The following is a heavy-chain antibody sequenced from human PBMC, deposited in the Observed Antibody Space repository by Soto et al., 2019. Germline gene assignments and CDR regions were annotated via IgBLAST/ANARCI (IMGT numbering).Heavy chain of an antibody. Sequence: QTGGSLRLSCAASGFTFSSYAMSWVRQAPGKGLEWVSAISGSGGSTYYADSVKGRFTISRDNSKNTLYLQMNSLRAEDTAVYYCAKDVLRFLEWLPPGFDYWGQGTLVTVSS. CDR1: GFTFSSYA. D-gene: IGHD3-3*01. J-gene: IGHJ4*02. V-gene: IGHV3-23*01. CDR2: ISGSGGST. CDR3: AKDVLRFLEWLPPGFDY.